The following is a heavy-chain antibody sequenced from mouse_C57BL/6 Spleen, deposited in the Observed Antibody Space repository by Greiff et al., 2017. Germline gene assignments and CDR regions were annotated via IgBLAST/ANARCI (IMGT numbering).Heavy chain of an antibody. CDR2: IDPSDSYT. CDR3: ERSGWFAY. Sequence: QVQLQQPGAELVKPGASVKLSCKASGYTFTSYWMQWVKQRPGQGLEWIGEIDPSDSYTNYNQKFKGKATLTVDTSSSTAYMQLRRLTSAASAVYYSERSGWFAYWGQGTLVTVSA. V-gene: IGHV1-50*01. J-gene: IGHJ3*01. CDR1: GYTFTSYW.